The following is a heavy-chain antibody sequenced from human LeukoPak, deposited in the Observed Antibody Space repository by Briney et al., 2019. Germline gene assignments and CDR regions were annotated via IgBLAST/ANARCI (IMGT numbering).Heavy chain of an antibody. D-gene: IGHD2-15*01. V-gene: IGHV4-39*01. CDR2: IYHSGST. Sequence: TSETLSLTCIVSGGSISSSSYYWGWIRQPPGKGLEWIGSIYHSGSTYYNPSLKSRVTISVDTSKNQFSLKLSSVTAADTAVYYCARPYSSLARSAFDIWGQGTMVTVSS. CDR1: GGSISSSSYY. CDR3: ARPYSSLARSAFDI. J-gene: IGHJ3*02.